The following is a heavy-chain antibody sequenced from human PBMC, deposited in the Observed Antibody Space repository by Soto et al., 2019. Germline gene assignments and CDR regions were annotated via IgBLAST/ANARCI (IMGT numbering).Heavy chain of an antibody. D-gene: IGHD1-26*01. V-gene: IGHV3-30*18. Sequence: FCAASGFTFSSYGMHLVRQAPGKGLEWVAVISYDGSNKYYADSVKGRFTISRDNSKNTLYLQMNSLRAEDTAVYYCAKARLLGYYYYYGMDVWGQGTTVTVSS. CDR1: GFTFSSYG. J-gene: IGHJ6*02. CDR3: AKARLLGYYYYYGMDV. CDR2: ISYDGSNK.